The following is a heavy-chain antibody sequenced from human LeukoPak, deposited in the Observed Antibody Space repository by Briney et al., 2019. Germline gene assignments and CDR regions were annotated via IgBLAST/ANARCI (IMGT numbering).Heavy chain of an antibody. Sequence: GSLRLSCAASGFTFSSYGMHWVRQAPGKGLEWVAVISYDGSNKYYADSVKGRFTISRDNSKNTLYLQMNSLRAEDTAVYYCAKEKKYYYDSSGYPGCDHWGQGTLVTVSS. D-gene: IGHD3-22*01. V-gene: IGHV3-30*18. CDR2: ISYDGSNK. J-gene: IGHJ4*02. CDR1: GFTFSSYG. CDR3: AKEKKYYYDSSGYPGCDH.